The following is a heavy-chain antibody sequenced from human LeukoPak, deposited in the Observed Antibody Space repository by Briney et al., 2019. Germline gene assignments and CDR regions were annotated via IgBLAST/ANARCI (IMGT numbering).Heavy chain of an antibody. CDR1: GFTVSSNY. V-gene: IGHV3-66*01. D-gene: IGHD2-2*01. CDR2: IYSGGST. CDR3: VGSLYCSSTSCYVLFDY. Sequence: GGSLRLSCAASGFTVSSNYMSWVRQAPGKGLEWVSVIYSGGSTYYADSVKGRFTISRDNSKNTLYLQMNSLRAEDTAVYYCVGSLYCSSTSCYVLFDYWGQGTLVTVSS. J-gene: IGHJ4*02.